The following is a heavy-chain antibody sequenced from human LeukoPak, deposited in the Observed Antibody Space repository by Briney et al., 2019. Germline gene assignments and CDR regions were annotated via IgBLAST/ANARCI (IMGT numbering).Heavy chain of an antibody. CDR2: ISWNSGSI. D-gene: IGHD3-10*01. Sequence: GGSLRLSCAASGFTFDDYAMHWVRQAPGKGLEWVSGISWNSGSIGYADSVKGRFTISRDNAKNPLYLQMNSLRAEDTALYYCAKGLRGVIMSIFDYWGQGTLVTVSS. CDR1: GFTFDDYA. CDR3: AKGLRGVIMSIFDY. V-gene: IGHV3-9*01. J-gene: IGHJ4*02.